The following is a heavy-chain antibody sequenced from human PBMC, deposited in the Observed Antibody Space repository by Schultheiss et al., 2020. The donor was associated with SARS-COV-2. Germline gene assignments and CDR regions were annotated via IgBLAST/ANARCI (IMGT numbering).Heavy chain of an antibody. CDR3: AREGYYYGSGTKKYYYYMDV. CDR2: IYYSGST. Sequence: SETLSLTCTVSGGSISSYYWSWIRLPPGKGLEWIGYIYYSGSTNYNPSLKSRVTISVDTSKNQFSLKLSSVTAADTAVYYCAREGYYYGSGTKKYYYYMDVWGKGTTVTVSS. D-gene: IGHD3-10*01. CDR1: GGSISSYY. J-gene: IGHJ6*03. V-gene: IGHV4-59*12.